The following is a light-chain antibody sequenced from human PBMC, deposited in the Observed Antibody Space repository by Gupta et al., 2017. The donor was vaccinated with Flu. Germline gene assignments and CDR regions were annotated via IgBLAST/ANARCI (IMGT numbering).Light chain of an antibody. Sequence: PSTLSASVGDRGTITCRASQSISSWLAWYQQKPGKAPKLLIYKASILESGVPSRFSGSGSGTEFTLTISSLQPDDLAAYYCQQYEAYPLTFGGGTKVEIK. CDR2: KAS. V-gene: IGKV1-5*03. J-gene: IGKJ4*01. CDR3: QQYEAYPLT. CDR1: QSISSW.